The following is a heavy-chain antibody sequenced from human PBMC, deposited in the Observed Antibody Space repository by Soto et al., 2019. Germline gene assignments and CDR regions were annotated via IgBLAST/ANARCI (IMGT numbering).Heavy chain of an antibody. CDR2: ISAYNGTA. J-gene: IGHJ6*02. Sequence: ASVKVSCKASGYTFTSYGIRWVRQAPGQGLEWMGWISAYNGTANYAQKFQGRVTITADESTSTAYMELSSLRSEDTAVYYCARDKDSGWYISDYYYYGMDVWGQGTTVTVSS. V-gene: IGHV1-18*01. CDR3: ARDKDSGWYISDYYYYGMDV. D-gene: IGHD6-19*01. CDR1: GYTFTSYG.